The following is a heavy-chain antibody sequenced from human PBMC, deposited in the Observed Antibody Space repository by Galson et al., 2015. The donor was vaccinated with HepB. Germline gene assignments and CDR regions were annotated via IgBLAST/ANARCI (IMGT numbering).Heavy chain of an antibody. CDR1: GFDFSTYA. V-gene: IGHV3-23*01. CDR3: AELSLELLLSHDN. D-gene: IGHD3-3*01. Sequence: SLRLSCAASGFDFSTYAMSWVRQAPGKGLEWVSSVSGSGRYKYYADSVKARFAISRDNSKSTVYLQMNSLRAEDTAVYYCAELSLELLLSHDNWGQGTLVPVSS. J-gene: IGHJ4*02. CDR2: VSGSGRYK.